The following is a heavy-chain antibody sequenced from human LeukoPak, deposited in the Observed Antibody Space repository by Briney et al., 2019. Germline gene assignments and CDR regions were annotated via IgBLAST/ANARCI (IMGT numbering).Heavy chain of an antibody. CDR2: MYYSGST. V-gene: IGHV4-39*01. D-gene: IGHD3-10*01. J-gene: IGHJ1*01. CDR1: GDSVSSRSYY. Sequence: SETLSLTCTVSGDSVSSRSYYWGWIRQRPGKGLEWIVIMYYSGSTYYNPSLTSRVTISVDTSKNQFSLKLSSVTAADTAVYYCARLAGSYNREYFQHWGQGALVTVSS. CDR3: ARLAGSYNREYFQH.